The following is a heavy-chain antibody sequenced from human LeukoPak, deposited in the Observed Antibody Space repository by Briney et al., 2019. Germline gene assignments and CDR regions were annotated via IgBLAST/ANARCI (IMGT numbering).Heavy chain of an antibody. Sequence: SQTLSLTCTVSGGSISRGGYYWSWIRHHPGKGLEWMGYIYCRGSTYYNPSLKRRVTISVDTSKSKSSLKLSSVPAAATAVYYCARESRSYDFWSGQSWGQGSLVTVSS. CDR1: GGSISRGGYY. CDR2: IYCRGST. D-gene: IGHD3-3*01. J-gene: IGHJ5*02. V-gene: IGHV4-31*03. CDR3: ARESRSYDFWSGQS.